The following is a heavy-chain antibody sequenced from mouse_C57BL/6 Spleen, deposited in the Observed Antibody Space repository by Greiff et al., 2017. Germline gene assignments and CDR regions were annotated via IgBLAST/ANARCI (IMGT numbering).Heavy chain of an antibody. J-gene: IGHJ2*01. V-gene: IGHV3-6*01. CDR3: ARGGTTVVAPDY. D-gene: IGHD1-1*01. CDR1: GYSITSGYY. Sequence: EVQLQQSGPGLVKPSQSLSLTCSVTGYSITSGYYWNWIRQFPGNKLEWMGYISYDGSNNYNPSLKNRISITRDTSKNQFFLKLNSVTTEDTATYYCARGGTTVVAPDYWGQGTTLTVSS. CDR2: ISYDGSN.